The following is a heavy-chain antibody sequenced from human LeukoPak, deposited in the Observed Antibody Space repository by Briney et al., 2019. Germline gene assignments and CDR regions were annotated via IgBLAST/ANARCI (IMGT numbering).Heavy chain of an antibody. V-gene: IGHV1-18*01. J-gene: IGHJ6*03. Sequence: ASVKVSCKASGYTFTSYGISWVRQAPGQGLEWMGWISAYNGNTNYAQKLQGRVTMTTDTSTSTAYMELRSLRSDDTAVYYCARAAGCSGGSCQTFYYYYYYMDVWGKGTTVTVSS. CDR2: ISAYNGNT. CDR3: ARAAGCSGGSCQTFYYYYYYMDV. CDR1: GYTFTSYG. D-gene: IGHD2-15*01.